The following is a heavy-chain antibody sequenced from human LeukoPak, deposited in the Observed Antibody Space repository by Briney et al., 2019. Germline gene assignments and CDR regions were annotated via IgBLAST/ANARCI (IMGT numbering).Heavy chain of an antibody. D-gene: IGHD6-19*01. J-gene: IGHJ4*02. V-gene: IGHV3-23*01. CDR1: GFTFNNHG. CDR2: ISGSGDSS. CDR3: AKDGYTEWLGLYYFDY. Sequence: GGSLRLSCAASGFTFNNHGMSWVRQAPGKGLEWVSAISGSGDSSDYTDSVKGRFTISRDNSKNTLYLQMDSLRAEDTAVYYCAKDGYTEWLGLYYFDYWGQGTLVTVSS.